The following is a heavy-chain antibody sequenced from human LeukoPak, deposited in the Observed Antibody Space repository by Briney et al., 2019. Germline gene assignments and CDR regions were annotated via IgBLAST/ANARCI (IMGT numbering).Heavy chain of an antibody. V-gene: IGHV3-23*01. CDR1: GCSLNNYG. Sequence: GGSLRLSCAASGCSLNNYGMNWVRQAPGKGLEWVSGITGSDSTAYYAGSVKGRFTISRDDSKNTLYLQMSSLRVDDTAIYYCAKSGASPLYHLDVWGKGATVTASS. CDR2: ITGSDSTA. CDR3: AKSGASPLYHLDV. D-gene: IGHD1-26*01. J-gene: IGHJ6*03.